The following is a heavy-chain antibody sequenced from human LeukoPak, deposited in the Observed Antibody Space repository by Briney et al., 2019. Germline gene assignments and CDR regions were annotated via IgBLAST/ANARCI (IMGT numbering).Heavy chain of an antibody. CDR1: GFTFSSYG. Sequence: GGSLRLSCAASGFTFSSYGMHWVRQAPGKGLEWGAVISYDGSNKYYADSVKGRFTISRDNSKNTLYLQMNSLRAEDTAVYYCANELRYYYDSSDGPYYFDYWGQGTLVTVSS. CDR3: ANELRYYYDSSDGPYYFDY. D-gene: IGHD3-22*01. V-gene: IGHV3-30*18. CDR2: ISYDGSNK. J-gene: IGHJ4*02.